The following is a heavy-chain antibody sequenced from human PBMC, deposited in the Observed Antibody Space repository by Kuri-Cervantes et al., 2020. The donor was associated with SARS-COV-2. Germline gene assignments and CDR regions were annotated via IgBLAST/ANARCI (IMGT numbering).Heavy chain of an antibody. D-gene: IGHD3-3*01. CDR1: GGSISSYY. V-gene: IGHV4-59*12. J-gene: IGHJ3*02. CDR3: ARGVGVYPALDI. Sequence: SETLSLTCTVSGGSISSYYWSWIRQPPGKGLEWIGEIYHSGSTNYSPSLKSRVSFSIDKSENHFSVKLSSVTAADTAVYYCARGVGVYPALDIWGQGTMVTVSS. CDR2: IYHSGST.